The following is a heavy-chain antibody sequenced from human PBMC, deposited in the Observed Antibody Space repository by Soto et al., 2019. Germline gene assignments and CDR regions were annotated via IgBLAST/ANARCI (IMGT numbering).Heavy chain of an antibody. V-gene: IGHV3-11*01. CDR3: VTKKDLLTGYLDY. J-gene: IGHJ4*02. D-gene: IGHD3-9*01. CDR1: GFTFRDFQ. Sequence: PGGSLRLSCAASGFTFRDFQMSWIRQAPGKGLEWISYISQSGNVIYYADSVKGRFTISRDDAKNSLYLQMNSLRAEDTAMYYCVTKKDLLTGYLDYWGPGTQVTVSS. CDR2: ISQSGNVI.